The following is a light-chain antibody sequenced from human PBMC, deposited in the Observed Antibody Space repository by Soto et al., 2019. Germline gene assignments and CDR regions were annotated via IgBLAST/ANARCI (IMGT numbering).Light chain of an antibody. CDR3: QQRSNWPPYT. CDR2: DAS. CDR1: QSVNSN. Sequence: EIVLTQSPATLSLSPGERATLSCRASQSVNSNLAWYQQKPGQAPRLLIFDASNRATRIPARFSGSGSGTDFTLTISSLEPEDLTVYYCQQRSNWPPYTFGQGTKLEIK. J-gene: IGKJ2*01. V-gene: IGKV3-11*01.